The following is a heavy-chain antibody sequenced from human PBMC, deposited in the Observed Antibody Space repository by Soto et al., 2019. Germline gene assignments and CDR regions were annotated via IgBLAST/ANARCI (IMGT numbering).Heavy chain of an antibody. Sequence: QVQLVQSGAEVKRPGASVKVSCKASGYSFTSTGISWVRQAPGQGPEWMGWTSTFNGEAKYAQKLQGRVAMTTDTATTTACMEMRSVTSDDTSVYYCARDLDGSGSYFTDYWGQGTMVTVAS. CDR3: ARDLDGSGSYFTDY. J-gene: IGHJ4*02. CDR2: TSTFNGEA. V-gene: IGHV1-18*01. D-gene: IGHD3-10*01. CDR1: GYSFTSTG.